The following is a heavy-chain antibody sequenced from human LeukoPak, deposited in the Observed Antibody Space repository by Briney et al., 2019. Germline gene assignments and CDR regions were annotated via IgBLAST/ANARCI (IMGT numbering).Heavy chain of an antibody. D-gene: IGHD5-12*01. Sequence: PSETLSLTCTVSGGSISSYYWSLIRQPPGKGLEWIGYIYYSGSTNYNPSLKSRVTISVDTSKSQFSLKLSSVTAADTAVYYCARHVTATDYFDYWGQGTLVTVSS. CDR1: GGSISSYY. CDR3: ARHVTATDYFDY. V-gene: IGHV4-59*08. CDR2: IYYSGST. J-gene: IGHJ4*02.